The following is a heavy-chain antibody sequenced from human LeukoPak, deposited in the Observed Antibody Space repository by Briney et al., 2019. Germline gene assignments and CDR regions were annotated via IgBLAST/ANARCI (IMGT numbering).Heavy chain of an antibody. CDR3: ARSYSSGWYDSEFDP. CDR1: GDSISKSRHF. D-gene: IGHD6-19*01. CDR2: IYNSGST. Sequence: SETLSLTCNVSGDSISKSRHFWAWIRQSPGRGLEWIGYIYNSGSTYYNPSLKSRVTISVDTSKNQFSLSLGSVTAADTAVYYCARSYSSGWYDSEFDPWGQGTLVTVSS. V-gene: IGHV4-39*07. J-gene: IGHJ5*02.